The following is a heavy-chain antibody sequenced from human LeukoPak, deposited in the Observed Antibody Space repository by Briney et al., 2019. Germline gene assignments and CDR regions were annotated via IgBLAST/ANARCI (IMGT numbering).Heavy chain of an antibody. CDR2: ISGSGGST. J-gene: IGHJ4*02. V-gene: IGHV3-23*01. D-gene: IGHD3-22*01. CDR1: GFTFSSYA. CDR3: AKGDYYDSSVLGY. Sequence: GGSLRPSCAASGFTFSSYAMSWVRQAPGKGLEWVSAISGSGGSTYYADSVKGRFTISRDNSKNTLYLQMNSLRAEDTAVYYCAKGDYYDSSVLGYWGQGTLVTVSS.